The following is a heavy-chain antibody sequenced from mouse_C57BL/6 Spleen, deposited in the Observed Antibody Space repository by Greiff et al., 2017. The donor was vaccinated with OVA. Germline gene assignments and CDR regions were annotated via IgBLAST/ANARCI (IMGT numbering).Heavy chain of an antibody. J-gene: IGHJ1*03. CDR1: GYTFTSYW. V-gene: IGHV1-64*01. D-gene: IGHD1-1*01. CDR3: ARRHYGSSWYFDV. Sequence: VQLQQPGAELVKPGASVKLSCKASGYTFTSYWMHWVKQRPGQGLEWIGMIHPNSGSTNYNEKFKSKATLTVDKSSSTAYMQLSSLTSEDSAVYYCARRHYGSSWYFDVWGTGTTVTVSS. CDR2: IHPNSGST.